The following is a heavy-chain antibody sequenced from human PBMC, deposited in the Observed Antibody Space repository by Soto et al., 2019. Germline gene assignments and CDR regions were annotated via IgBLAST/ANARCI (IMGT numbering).Heavy chain of an antibody. D-gene: IGHD5-18*01. Sequence: QVQLVQSGGGLVKPGGSLRLSCTTSGFTFNAFYMSWVRQAPGKGLEWVSYISSDSKTVYYADFVKGRFTISRDNAQNSLYLQMNSLSAGDTAVYYCVRDRAQAWRRLWGQGTLVTVSS. J-gene: IGHJ4*02. V-gene: IGHV3-11*01. CDR2: ISSDSKTV. CDR1: GFTFNAFY. CDR3: VRDRAQAWRRL.